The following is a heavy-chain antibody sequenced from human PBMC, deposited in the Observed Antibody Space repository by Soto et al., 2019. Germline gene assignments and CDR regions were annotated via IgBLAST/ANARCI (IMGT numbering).Heavy chain of an antibody. Sequence: QITLKESGPTLVKPTQTLTLTCTFSGLSLSTIGEGVGWIRQPPGKALEWLALVYWDDDKRYSPSLKSRLTITKDTSGNQVVLTMTNMVPVDTATYYCVQTRCGGDCLQSYSSHSYYGLDVWGQGTTVTVSS. D-gene: IGHD2-21*02. CDR3: VQTRCGGDCLQSYSSHSYYGLDV. J-gene: IGHJ6*02. V-gene: IGHV2-5*02. CDR2: VYWDDDK. CDR1: GLSLSTIGEG.